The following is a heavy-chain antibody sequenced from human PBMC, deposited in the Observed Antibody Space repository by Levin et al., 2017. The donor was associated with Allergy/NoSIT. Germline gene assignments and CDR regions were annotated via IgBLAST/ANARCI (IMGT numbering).Heavy chain of an antibody. CDR2: INHSGST. CDR1: GGSFSDYY. J-gene: IGHJ4*02. CDR3: ARGRKLRFLEWLYRFDY. V-gene: IGHV4-34*01. Sequence: GSLRLSCAVYGGSFSDYYWSWIRQPPGKGLEWIGDINHSGSTNYNPSLKSRVTISVDTSKIQFSLRLSSVTAADTAVYYCARGRKLRFLEWLYRFDYWGQGALVTVSS. D-gene: IGHD3-3*01.